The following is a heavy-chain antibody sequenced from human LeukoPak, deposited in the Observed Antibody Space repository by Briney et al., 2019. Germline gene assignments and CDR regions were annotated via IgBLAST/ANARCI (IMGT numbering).Heavy chain of an antibody. D-gene: IGHD3-9*01. CDR1: GFTFGDYA. V-gene: IGHV3-49*04. J-gene: IGHJ4*02. Sequence: GGSLRLSCTASGFTFGDYAMSWVRQAPGKGLEWVGFIRSKAYGGTTEYAASVKGRFTISRDDSKSIACLQMNSLKTEDTAVYYCTRAGYDILTGYYPDFDYWRQGTLVTVSS. CDR2: IRSKAYGGTT. CDR3: TRAGYDILTGYYPDFDY.